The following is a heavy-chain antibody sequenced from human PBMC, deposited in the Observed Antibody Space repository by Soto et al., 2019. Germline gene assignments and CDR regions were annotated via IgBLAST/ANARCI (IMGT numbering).Heavy chain of an antibody. CDR2: INSDGSST. J-gene: IGHJ4*02. CDR3: AREGDPYCSSTSCQRPFDY. V-gene: IGHV3-74*01. Sequence: PGGSLRLSCAASGFTFSRHWMHWVRQAPGKGLVWVARINSDGSSTSYADSVKGRFTISRDNAKNTVYLQMNSLRAEDAAVYFCAREGDPYCSSTSCQRPFDYWGRGTLVTVSS. D-gene: IGHD2-2*01. CDR1: GFTFSRHW.